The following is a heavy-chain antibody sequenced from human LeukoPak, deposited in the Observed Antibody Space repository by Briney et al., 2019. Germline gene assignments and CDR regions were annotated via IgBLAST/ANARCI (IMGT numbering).Heavy chain of an antibody. D-gene: IGHD3-10*01. V-gene: IGHV1-18*01. CDR1: GYTFTSYG. CDR2: ISAYNGNT. CDR3: ARVGFGELFSYYYYYGMDV. J-gene: IGHJ6*02. Sequence: GASVKVSCKASGYTFTSYGISWVRQAPGQGLERMGWISAYNGNTNYAQKLQGKVTMTTDPSTSTAYMELRSLRSDDTAVYYCARVGFGELFSYYYYYGMDVWGQGTTVTVSS.